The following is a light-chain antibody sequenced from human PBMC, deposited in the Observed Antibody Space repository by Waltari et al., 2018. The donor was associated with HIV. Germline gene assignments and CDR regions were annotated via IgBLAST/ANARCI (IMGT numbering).Light chain of an antibody. CDR1: QSIGSS. Sequence: EIELTQSPDFQSVTPKEKDNITCRASQSIGSSLHWYQQKPDQSPKLLIKYASKSFSGVPSRFSGSGSGTDFTLTIDSLEAGDAATYYCHQSSSLPHTFGQGTKLEIK. V-gene: IGKV6-21*01. CDR2: YAS. CDR3: HQSSSLPHT. J-gene: IGKJ2*01.